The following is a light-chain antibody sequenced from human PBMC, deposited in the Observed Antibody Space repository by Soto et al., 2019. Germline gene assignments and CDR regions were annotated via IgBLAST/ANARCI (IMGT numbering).Light chain of an antibody. Sequence: EIVMTQSPATLSVSPGEGATLSCKASQNVYNNLAWYQQRPGQPPRLLIYDASTRATGISARFSGSGYGTDFTRTISSRQAEDFAVYLWQQCTNQPLTFGGGTKVYIK. CDR2: DAS. V-gene: IGKV3-15*01. J-gene: IGKJ4*01. CDR3: QQCTNQPLT. CDR1: QNVYNN.